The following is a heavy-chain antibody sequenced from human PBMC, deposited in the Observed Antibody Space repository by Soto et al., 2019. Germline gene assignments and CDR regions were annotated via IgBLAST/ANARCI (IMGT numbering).Heavy chain of an antibody. D-gene: IGHD1-26*01. V-gene: IGHV3-30-3*01. Sequence: QVQLVESGGGVVRPGRSLRLSCAASGFTFSSYAMHWVRQAPGKGLEWVAVISYDGSNKYYADSVKGRFTISRDNSKNTLYLQMNSLRAEDTAVYYCARDSGSYFDYWGQGTLVTVSS. CDR3: ARDSGSYFDY. J-gene: IGHJ4*02. CDR1: GFTFSSYA. CDR2: ISYDGSNK.